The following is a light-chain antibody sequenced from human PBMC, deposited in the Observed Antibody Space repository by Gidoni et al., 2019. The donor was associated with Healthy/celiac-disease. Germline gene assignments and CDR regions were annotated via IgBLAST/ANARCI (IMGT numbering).Light chain of an antibody. V-gene: IGLV3-19*01. CDR3: NSRDSSGNHGV. CDR1: SLRSYY. Sequence: SSELTQDSAASVALGQTVRIQCQGDSLRSYYASWNQQKPGQAPVLVIYGKNNRPSGIPERFSGSSSGNTASLTITGAQAEDEADYCCNSRDSSGNHGVFGGGTKLTVL. J-gene: IGLJ3*02. CDR2: GKN.